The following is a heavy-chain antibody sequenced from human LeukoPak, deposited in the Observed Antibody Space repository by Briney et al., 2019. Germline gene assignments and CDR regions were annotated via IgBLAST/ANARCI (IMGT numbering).Heavy chain of an antibody. CDR3: ATYSSLNRREFQF. CDR1: GFTFDDYT. D-gene: IGHD3-22*01. J-gene: IGHJ1*01. Sequence: GGSLRLSCAASGFTFDDYTMHWVRQVPGKGLEWVSFISWDGSSTYYVDSVKGRFTISRDNAKNSLYLQMNSLRAEDTAVYYCATYSSLNRREFQFWGQGTLLTVSS. CDR2: ISWDGSST. V-gene: IGHV3-43*01.